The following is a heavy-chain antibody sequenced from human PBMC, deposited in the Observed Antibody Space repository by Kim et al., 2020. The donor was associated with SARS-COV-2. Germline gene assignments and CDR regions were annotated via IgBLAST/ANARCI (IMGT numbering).Heavy chain of an antibody. CDR1: GFTFDDYA. CDR2: ISWNSGSI. J-gene: IGHJ4*02. D-gene: IGHD5-18*01. V-gene: IGHV3-9*01. Sequence: GGSLRLSCAASGFTFDDYAMHWVRQAPGKGLEWVSGISWNSGSIGYADSVKGRFTISRDNAKNSLYLQMNSLRAEDTALYYCAKDWGRLQLSTVVGYDYWGQGTLVTVSS. CDR3: AKDWGRLQLSTVVGYDY.